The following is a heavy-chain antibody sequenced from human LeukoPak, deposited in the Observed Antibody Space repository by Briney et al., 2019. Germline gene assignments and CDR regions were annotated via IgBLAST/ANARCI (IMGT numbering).Heavy chain of an antibody. CDR2: ISPSGGST. V-gene: IGHV1-46*01. CDR1: GYTFTSNY. D-gene: IGHD3-16*02. J-gene: IGHJ4*02. Sequence: ASVKVSCKAFGYTFTSNYMHWVRQAPGQGPEWMGVISPSGGSTTYAQKFQGRVTLTRDMSTSTDYLELSSLRSEDTAVYYCARGETVYGGAIVYWGQGTLVTVSS. CDR3: ARGETVYGGAIVY.